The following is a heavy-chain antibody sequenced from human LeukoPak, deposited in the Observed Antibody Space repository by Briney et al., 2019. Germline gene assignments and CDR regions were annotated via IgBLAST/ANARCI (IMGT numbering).Heavy chain of an antibody. CDR1: GFTFSSYG. V-gene: IGHV3-30*02. D-gene: IGHD3-10*01. CDR3: AKSPSPGGYYFDY. Sequence: PGRSLRLSCAASGFTFSSYGMHWVRQAPGKGLEWVAFIRYDGSNKYYADSVKGRFTISRDNSKNTLYLQMNSLRAEDTAVYYCAKSPSPGGYYFDYWGQGTLVTVSS. CDR2: IRYDGSNK. J-gene: IGHJ4*02.